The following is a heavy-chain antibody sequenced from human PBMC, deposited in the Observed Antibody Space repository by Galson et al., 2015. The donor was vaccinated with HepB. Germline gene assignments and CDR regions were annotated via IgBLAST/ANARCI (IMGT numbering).Heavy chain of an antibody. D-gene: IGHD6-19*01. V-gene: IGHV1-2*02. Sequence: SVKVSCKASGYTFTGYYMHWVRQAPGQGLEWMGWINPNSGGTNYAQKFQGRVTMTRDTSISTAYMELSRLRSDDTAVYYCARSSGWYWAFDIWDQGTMVTVSS. CDR1: GYTFTGYY. J-gene: IGHJ3*02. CDR2: INPNSGGT. CDR3: ARSSGWYWAFDI.